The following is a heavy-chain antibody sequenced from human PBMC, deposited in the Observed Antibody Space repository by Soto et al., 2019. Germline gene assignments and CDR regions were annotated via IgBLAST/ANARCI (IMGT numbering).Heavy chain of an antibody. CDR3: ATEMGATQGPFDN. CDR1: VFPFGANA. Sequence: GGSLRLSCVVSVFPFGANAMSWVRQAPGKGLEWVSGLSNTGRRTSYADSVKGRFNISRDNSENTVYLQMDSLRVEDTAVYYCATEMGATQGPFDNWGQGTLVTVSS. CDR2: LSNTGRRT. V-gene: IGHV3-23*01. D-gene: IGHD1-26*01. J-gene: IGHJ4*02.